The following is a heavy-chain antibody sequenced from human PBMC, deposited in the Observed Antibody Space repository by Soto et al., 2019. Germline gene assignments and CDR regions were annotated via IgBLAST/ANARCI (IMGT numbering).Heavy chain of an antibody. J-gene: IGHJ4*02. Sequence: LGESLKISCKGSGYSFSDYWIGWVRQVPGKGLEWVGTIYAGDSDPRYSPSFEGQVTMSVDKSISTAYLHWSSLKASDSAIYYCARQHPLDSSAWYNWGQGTLVTVSS. V-gene: IGHV5-51*01. CDR2: IYAGDSDP. CDR3: ARQHPLDSSAWYN. D-gene: IGHD6-19*01. CDR1: GYSFSDYW.